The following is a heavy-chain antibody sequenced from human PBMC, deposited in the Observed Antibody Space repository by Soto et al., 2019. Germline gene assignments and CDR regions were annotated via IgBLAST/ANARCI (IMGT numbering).Heavy chain of an antibody. J-gene: IGHJ2*01. CDR3: ARGTREGWYFDL. Sequence: QVQLQQWGAGLLRPSETLSLTCAVYGGSFSSYYWTWIRQPPGKGLEWIGKIDHSGSNNYNPSLKSRVTMSVDTSKNQFSMKLSSVTAADTAVYSCARGTREGWYFDLWGRGTLVTVSS. CDR1: GGSFSSYY. V-gene: IGHV4-34*01. CDR2: IDHSGSN.